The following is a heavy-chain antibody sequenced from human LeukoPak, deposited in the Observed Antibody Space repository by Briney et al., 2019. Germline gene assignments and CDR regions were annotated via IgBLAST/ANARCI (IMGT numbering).Heavy chain of an antibody. D-gene: IGHD3-22*01. V-gene: IGHV3-30-3*01. J-gene: IGHJ6*02. CDR1: GFTFNTYP. Sequence: PGRSLRLSCSASGFTFNTYPMHWVRQSPGKGLEWVAVTSHDESYKFYAESVKGRFTISRDNSNNTLYLQMNTLRPEDTSVYYCARDRLFYFHSPDYRAGYFYAMDLWGQGTTVTVSS. CDR3: ARDRLFYFHSPDYRAGYFYAMDL. CDR2: TSHDESYK.